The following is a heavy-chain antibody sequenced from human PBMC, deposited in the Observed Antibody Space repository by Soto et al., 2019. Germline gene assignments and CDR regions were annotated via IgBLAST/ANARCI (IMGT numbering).Heavy chain of an antibody. CDR3: ASVPGTVTTPYYYYYGMDV. CDR1: GYTFTSYA. CDR2: INAGNGNT. V-gene: IGHV1-3*01. J-gene: IGHJ6*02. D-gene: IGHD4-17*01. Sequence: QVQLVQSGAEVKKPGASVKVSCKASGYTFTSYAMHWVRQAPGQRLEWMGWINAGNGNTKYSQKFQGRVIITRDTSAGTAYMELSSLRSDDTAVYYCASVPGTVTTPYYYYYGMDVWGQGTTVTVSS.